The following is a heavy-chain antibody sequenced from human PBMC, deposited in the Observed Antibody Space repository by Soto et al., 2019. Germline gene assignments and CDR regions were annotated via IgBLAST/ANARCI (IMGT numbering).Heavy chain of an antibody. CDR1: GYTFTGYY. CDR3: ARGGRYCSGGSCPRAHYYYYMDV. D-gene: IGHD2-15*01. CDR2: INPNSGGT. V-gene: IGHV1-2*04. Sequence: ASVKVSCKASGYTFTGYYMHWVQQAPGQGLEWMGWINPNSGGTNYAQKFQGWVTMTRDTSISTAYMELSRLRSDDTAVYYCARGGRYCSGGSCPRAHYYYYMDVWGKGTTVTVSS. J-gene: IGHJ6*03.